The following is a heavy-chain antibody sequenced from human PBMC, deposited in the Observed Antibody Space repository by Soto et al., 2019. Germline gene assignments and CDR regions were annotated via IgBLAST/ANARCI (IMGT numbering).Heavy chain of an antibody. CDR1: GFTFDDYT. V-gene: IGHV3-43*01. CDR3: AKSLMVRGVIRSYYYGMDV. D-gene: IGHD3-10*01. J-gene: IGHJ6*02. Sequence: GGSLRLSCAASGFTFDDYTMHWVRQAPGKGLEWVSLISWDGGSTYYADSVMGRFTNSRDNSKNSLYLQMNSLRTEDTALYYCAKSLMVRGVIRSYYYGMDVWGQGTTVTVSS. CDR2: ISWDGGST.